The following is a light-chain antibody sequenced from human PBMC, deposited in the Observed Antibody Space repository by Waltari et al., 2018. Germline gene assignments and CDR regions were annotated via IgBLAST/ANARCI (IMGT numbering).Light chain of an antibody. CDR2: GVS. V-gene: IGLV2-11*01. J-gene: IGLJ2*01. Sequence: QSALTPPRSVSGSPGQSVAISCTGTSSDVGSFDYVSWYQQYPGKVPKLLFFGVSQRTSGVPHRFSGSKSGNTAYLTISGLQAEDEADYYCCSYGGSDNFQIFGGGTKLTVL. CDR3: CSYGGSDNFQI. CDR1: SSDVGSFDY.